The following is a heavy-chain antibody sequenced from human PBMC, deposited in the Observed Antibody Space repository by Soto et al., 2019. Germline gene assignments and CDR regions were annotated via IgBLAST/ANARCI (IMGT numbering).Heavy chain of an antibody. J-gene: IGHJ6*03. Sequence: EVQLLESGGGLVQPGGSLRLSCAASGFTFSSYAMSWVRQAPGKGLEWVSAISGSGGSTYYADSVKGRFTISRDNSKNTLYLQMNSPRAEDTAVYYCANVEGVIYYYYYMDVWGKGTTVTVSS. CDR1: GFTFSSYA. D-gene: IGHD3-10*01. CDR2: ISGSGGST. CDR3: ANVEGVIYYYYYMDV. V-gene: IGHV3-23*01.